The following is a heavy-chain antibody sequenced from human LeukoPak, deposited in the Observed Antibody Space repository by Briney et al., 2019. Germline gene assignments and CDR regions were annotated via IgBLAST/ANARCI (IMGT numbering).Heavy chain of an antibody. Sequence: PSETLSLTCAVYGGSFSGYYWGWIRQSPGKGLEWIGTIYYSGNTYYNPSLKSRVTISVDTSKNQFSLKLSSVTAADTAVYYCARVAPGRDGGDEFDYWGQGTLVTVSS. D-gene: IGHD2-21*02. CDR1: GGSFSGYY. J-gene: IGHJ4*02. CDR3: ARVAPGRDGGDEFDY. V-gene: IGHV4-34*01. CDR2: IYYSGNT.